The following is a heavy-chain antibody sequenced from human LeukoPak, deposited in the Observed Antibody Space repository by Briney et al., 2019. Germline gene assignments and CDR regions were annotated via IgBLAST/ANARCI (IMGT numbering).Heavy chain of an antibody. J-gene: IGHJ4*02. Sequence: SQTLSLTCTVSGGSISSGSYYWSWIRQPAGKGLEWIRRIYTSGSTNYNPSLKSRVTISVDTSKTRFSLKLSSVTAADTAVYYCARDTAMVSLDYWGQGTLVTVSS. CDR3: ARDTAMVSLDY. CDR1: GGSISSGSYY. CDR2: IYTSGST. V-gene: IGHV4-61*02. D-gene: IGHD5-18*01.